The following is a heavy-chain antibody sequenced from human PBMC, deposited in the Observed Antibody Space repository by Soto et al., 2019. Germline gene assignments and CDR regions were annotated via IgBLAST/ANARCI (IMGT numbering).Heavy chain of an antibody. J-gene: IGHJ4*02. D-gene: IGHD3-22*01. Sequence: ASVKVSCKPSGYTFTSYAMHWVRQAPGQRLEWMGWINAGNGNTKYSQKFQGRVTITADESTSTAYMELSSLRSEDTAVYYCARVVPNYDSSGYYYVKWIDYWGQGTLVTVSS. CDR1: GYTFTSYA. CDR3: ARVVPNYDSSGYYYVKWIDY. V-gene: IGHV1-3*01. CDR2: INAGNGNT.